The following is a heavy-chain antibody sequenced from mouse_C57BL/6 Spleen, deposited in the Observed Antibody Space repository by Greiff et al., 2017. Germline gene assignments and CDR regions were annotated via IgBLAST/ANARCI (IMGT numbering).Heavy chain of an antibody. J-gene: IGHJ4*01. V-gene: IGHV1-18*01. CDR1: GYTFTDYN. CDR2: INPNNGGT. CDR3: ARYYGSQGYYAMDC. Sequence: VQLQQSGPELVKPGASVKIPCKASGYTFTDYNMDWVKQSHGKSLEWIGDINPNNGGTIYNQKFKGKATLTVDKSSSTAYMELRSLTSEDTAVYYCARYYGSQGYYAMDCWGQGTSVTVSS. D-gene: IGHD1-1*01.